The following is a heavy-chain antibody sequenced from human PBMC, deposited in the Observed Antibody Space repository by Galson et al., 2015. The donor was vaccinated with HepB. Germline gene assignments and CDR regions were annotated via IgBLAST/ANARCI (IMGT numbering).Heavy chain of an antibody. J-gene: IGHJ6*02. D-gene: IGHD2-15*01. CDR2: IDPSDSYT. CDR1: GYSFTSYW. Sequence: QSGAEVKKPGESLRISCKGSGYSFTSYWISWVRQMPGKGLEWMGRIDPSDSYTNYSPSFQGHVTISADKSISTAYLQWSSLKASDTATYYCARGGHCSGGSCYSGRSYYYYYGMDVWGQGTTVTVSS. V-gene: IGHV5-10-1*01. CDR3: ARGGHCSGGSCYSGRSYYYYYGMDV.